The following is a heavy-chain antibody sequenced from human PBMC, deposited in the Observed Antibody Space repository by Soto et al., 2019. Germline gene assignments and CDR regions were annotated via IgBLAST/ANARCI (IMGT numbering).Heavy chain of an antibody. D-gene: IGHD3-10*01. Sequence: QVQLVESGGGVVQPGRPLRLSCAASGFTFSSYGMHWVRQAPGKGLEWVAVIWYDGSNKYYADSVKGRFTISRDNSKNTLYLQMNSLRAEDTAVYYCARVNRLLWFGEFGSDFDYWGQGTLVTVSS. CDR1: GFTFSSYG. CDR3: ARVNRLLWFGEFGSDFDY. CDR2: IWYDGSNK. J-gene: IGHJ4*02. V-gene: IGHV3-33*01.